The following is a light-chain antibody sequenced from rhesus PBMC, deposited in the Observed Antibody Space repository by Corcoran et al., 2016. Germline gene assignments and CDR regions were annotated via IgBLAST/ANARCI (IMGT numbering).Light chain of an antibody. V-gene: IGKV1-22*01. CDR2: KAS. CDR3: QQHSTDPWM. CDR1: QSIGRW. J-gene: IGKJ1*01. Sequence: DIQMTQSPSSLSASVGDTVTITCRASQSIGRWLDWYQQTPGNAPKLLIYKASSLQSGIPSRFSGRGSGTDCILTISSLEPEDYAIYYCQQHSTDPWMFGQGTKVEIK.